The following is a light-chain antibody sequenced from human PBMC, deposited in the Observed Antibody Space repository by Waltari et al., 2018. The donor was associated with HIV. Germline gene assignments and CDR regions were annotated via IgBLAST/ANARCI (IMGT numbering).Light chain of an antibody. J-gene: IGLJ3*02. V-gene: IGLV2-23*02. CDR2: EVT. Sequence: QSALTQPASVSGSPGQWITIYCTVTSRDVGRHNRVSWYQQYPGKPPKLKIYEVTKRPSGVSNRFAGSKSCNTAPLTLSGLQADDDAHYYCSSYSGARGFGVWTNLIVL. CDR3: SSYSGARG. CDR1: SRDVGRHNR.